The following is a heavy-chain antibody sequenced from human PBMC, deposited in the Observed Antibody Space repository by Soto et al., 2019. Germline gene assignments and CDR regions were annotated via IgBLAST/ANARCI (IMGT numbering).Heavy chain of an antibody. CDR2: MSYDGINK. CDR3: ASLYYYSLTKYLDY. Sequence: GGSLRLSCAASGFSFSSYAMHWVRRGPGKGLEWVAVMSYDGINKYYADFVKGRFTISRDNSKNMLYLQMDRLRAEDTAVYYCASLYYYSLTKYLDYWGQGTVVTVSS. V-gene: IGHV3-30-3*01. CDR1: GFSFSSYA. D-gene: IGHD3-10*01. J-gene: IGHJ4*02.